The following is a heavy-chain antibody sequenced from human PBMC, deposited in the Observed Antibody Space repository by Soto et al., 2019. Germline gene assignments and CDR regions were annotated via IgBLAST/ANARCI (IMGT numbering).Heavy chain of an antibody. V-gene: IGHV1-18*01. CDR3: ASDYLNSVYDYPRVEY. D-gene: IGHD5-12*01. J-gene: IGHJ4*02. CDR2: ISNSNGNI. CDR1: GYTFANFG. Sequence: QVQLVQSGAEVKKPGASVKVSCKASGYTFANFGVTWVRQAPGQGLEWMGWISNSNGNIEYAQKLQGRVTMTSDTSTDTADMELRNLRSDDTAVFYCASDYLNSVYDYPRVEYWGQGTLITVSS.